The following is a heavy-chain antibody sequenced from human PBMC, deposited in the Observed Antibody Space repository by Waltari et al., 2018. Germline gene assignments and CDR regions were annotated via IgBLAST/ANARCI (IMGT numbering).Heavy chain of an antibody. J-gene: IGHJ3*02. CDR1: GGTFSSYA. CDR3: ARVRDIVVVVAPDAFDI. V-gene: IGHV1-69*13. D-gene: IGHD2-15*01. Sequence: AEVKKPGSSVKVSCKASGGTFSSYAISWVRQAPGQGLEWMGGIIPIFGTANYAQKFQGRVTITADESTSTAYMELSSLRSEDTAVYYCARVRDIVVVVAPDAFDIWGQGTMVTVSS. CDR2: IIPIFGTA.